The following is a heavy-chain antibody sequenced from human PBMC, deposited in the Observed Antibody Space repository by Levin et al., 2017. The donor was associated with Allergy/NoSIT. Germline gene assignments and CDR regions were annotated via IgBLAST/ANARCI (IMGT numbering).Heavy chain of an antibody. CDR1: GFTFSAYA. CDR3: AKATRRYCSSGVCYPLES. V-gene: IGHV3-23*01. CDR2: ITNTGNNA. D-gene: IGHD2-15*01. Sequence: PGGSLRLSCAASGFTFSAYAMTWVRQTPEKGLEYVSVITNTGNNAVYAESVRGRFTMSRDNSKNILYLQMDSLRVEDTAVYYCAKATRRYCSSGVCYPLESWGQGTLVTVSS. J-gene: IGHJ4*02.